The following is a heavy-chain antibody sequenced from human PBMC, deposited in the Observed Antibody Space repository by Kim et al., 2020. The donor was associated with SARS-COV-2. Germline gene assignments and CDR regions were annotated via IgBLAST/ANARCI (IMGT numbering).Heavy chain of an antibody. V-gene: IGHV3-73*01. CDR1: GFTFSDSA. Sequence: GGSLRLSCAASGFTFSDSAMHWVRQASWKGLEWVGRIRSKANSYATAYGASVKGRFTISSDDSKITAYLQMNSLKTEDTAVYYCSRVPPDPASYYDAFDIWGQGTMVTVSS. CDR3: SRVPPDPASYYDAFDI. J-gene: IGHJ3*02. D-gene: IGHD3-10*01. CDR2: IRSKANSYAT.